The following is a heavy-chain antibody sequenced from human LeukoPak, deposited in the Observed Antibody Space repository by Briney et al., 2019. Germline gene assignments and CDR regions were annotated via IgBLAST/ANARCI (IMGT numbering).Heavy chain of an antibody. V-gene: IGHV3-23*01. D-gene: IGHD6-19*01. Sequence: PGASLRLSCAAAGFTLSSYAMSWVRQAPGKGLEWVSRIIATGGSTYYADSVKGRFAISRDNFKNTLYLQLNSLRAEDTAVYYCAKGKTSGWDQDAFDIWGQGTMVTVSS. J-gene: IGHJ3*02. CDR2: IIATGGST. CDR1: GFTLSSYA. CDR3: AKGKTSGWDQDAFDI.